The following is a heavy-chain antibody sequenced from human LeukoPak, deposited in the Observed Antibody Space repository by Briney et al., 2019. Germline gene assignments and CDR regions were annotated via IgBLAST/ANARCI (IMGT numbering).Heavy chain of an antibody. J-gene: IGHJ4*02. CDR2: IYYSGST. CDR3: ARASLDSENYGRYFDY. V-gene: IGHV4-39*07. D-gene: IGHD3-10*01. Sequence: PSETLSLTCTVSGGSISSSSYYWGWIRQPPGKGLEWIGSIYYSGSTYYNPSLKSRVTISVDTSKNQFSLKLTSVTAADTAVYYCARASLDSENYGRYFDYWGQGTLVTVSS. CDR1: GGSISSSSYY.